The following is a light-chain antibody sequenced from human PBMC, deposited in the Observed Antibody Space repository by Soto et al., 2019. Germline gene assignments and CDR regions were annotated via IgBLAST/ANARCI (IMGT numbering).Light chain of an antibody. V-gene: IGLV3-21*04. Sequence: SSELTQPPSVSVAPGKTARITCGGNNIGSKSVHWYQQKPGQAPVLVIYYDSDRPSGIPERFSGSNSGNTATLTISRVEAWAEADYYCQVWDSSSDHHMVLGGGTKLTVL. CDR1: NIGSKS. J-gene: IGLJ2*01. CDR3: QVWDSSSDHHMV. CDR2: YDS.